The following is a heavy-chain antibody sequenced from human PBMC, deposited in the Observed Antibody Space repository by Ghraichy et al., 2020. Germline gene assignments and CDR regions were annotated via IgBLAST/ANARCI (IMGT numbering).Heavy chain of an antibody. Sequence: GGSLRLSCAASGFTFSSYAMHWVRQAPGKGLEWVAVISYDGSNKYYADSVKGRFTISRDNSKNTLYLQMNSLRAEDTAVYYCARDRSFAAAGTPDYWGQGNLVTVSS. CDR2: ISYDGSNK. V-gene: IGHV3-30*04. CDR3: ARDRSFAAAGTPDY. J-gene: IGHJ4*02. CDR1: GFTFSSYA. D-gene: IGHD6-13*01.